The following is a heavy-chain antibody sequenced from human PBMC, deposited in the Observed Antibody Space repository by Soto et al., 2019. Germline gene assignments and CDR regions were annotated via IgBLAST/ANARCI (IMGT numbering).Heavy chain of an antibody. V-gene: IGHV4-59*01. D-gene: IGHD6-13*01. J-gene: IGHJ6*03. CDR2: IDYSGST. Sequence: QVQLQESGPGLVKPSETLSLTCTVSGGSISNYYWSWIRQPPGKGLEWIAYIDYSGSTNYNPSLKRRVTISIDTSKNQFSLSRSSVTAADTAVYYCARDVAAAGTYMDVWGKGTTVTVSS. CDR3: ARDVAAAGTYMDV. CDR1: GGSISNYY.